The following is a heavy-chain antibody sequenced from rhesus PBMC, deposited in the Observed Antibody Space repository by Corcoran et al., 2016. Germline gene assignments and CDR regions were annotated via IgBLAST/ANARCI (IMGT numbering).Heavy chain of an antibody. D-gene: IGHD2-27*01. V-gene: IGHV4-143*01. CDR2: IYGGSGST. CDR1: GGSISGYYL. CDR3: ARHSTATFDY. J-gene: IGHJ4*01. Sequence: QVQLQESGPGVVKASETLSLTCAVSGGSISGYYLWSWIRQPPGKGLEWIGYIYGGSGSTSYNPSLKSRGTISTDTSKNQCSLKLSSVTAAVAALDYCARHSTATFDYWGQGVLVTVSS.